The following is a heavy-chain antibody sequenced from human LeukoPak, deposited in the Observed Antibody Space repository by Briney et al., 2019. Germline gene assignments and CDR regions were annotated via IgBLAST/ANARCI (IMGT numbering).Heavy chain of an antibody. V-gene: IGHV1-46*01. D-gene: IGHD3-16*01. CDR2: INPSGDST. CDR3: ARGQGGH. CDR1: GYTFTNYY. Sequence: ASVKLSCKAPGYTFTNYYLHWVRQAPGQGLEWMGIINPSGDSTIYAQKFQGRVTMTRDTSTSTVHMELSSLRSEDTAVYYCARGQGGHWGQGTLVTVSS. J-gene: IGHJ1*01.